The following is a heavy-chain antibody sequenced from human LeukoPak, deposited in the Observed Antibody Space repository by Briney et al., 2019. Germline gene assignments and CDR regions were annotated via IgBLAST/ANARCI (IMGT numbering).Heavy chain of an antibody. CDR3: VRDGGRYSYASD. J-gene: IGHJ3*01. D-gene: IGHD5-18*01. CDR1: GFTFSNYW. Sequence: PGGSLRLSCAASGFTFSNYWMSWVRQAPGKGLEWVANIKKDGSEKYYVDSVRGRFTISRDNAENSLHLQMVSLRAEDTAVYYCVRDGGRYSYASDWGQGTMVIVSS. CDR2: IKKDGSEK. V-gene: IGHV3-7*01.